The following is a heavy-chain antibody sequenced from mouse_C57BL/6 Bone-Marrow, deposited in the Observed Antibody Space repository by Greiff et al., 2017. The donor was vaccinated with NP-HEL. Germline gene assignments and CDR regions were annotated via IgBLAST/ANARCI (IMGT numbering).Heavy chain of an antibody. V-gene: IGHV1-50*01. J-gene: IGHJ2*01. CDR2: IDPSDSYT. CDR1: GYTFTSYW. D-gene: IGHD2-12*01. CDR3: ALLYAY. Sequence: QVQLQQPGAELVKPGASVKLSCKASGYTFTSYWMQWVKQRPGQGLEWIGEIDPSDSYTNYNQKFKGKATLTVDTSSSTAYMQLSSLTSEDSAVYYCALLYAYWGQGTTLTVSS.